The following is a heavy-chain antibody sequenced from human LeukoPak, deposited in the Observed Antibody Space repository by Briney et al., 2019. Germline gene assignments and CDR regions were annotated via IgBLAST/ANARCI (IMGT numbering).Heavy chain of an antibody. V-gene: IGHV3-23*01. CDR1: GFILSSYA. J-gene: IGHJ4*02. Sequence: GGSLRLSCAASGFILSSYAMTWVRQAPGKGLEWVSTVGSSGTSTYYADSVKGRFTISRDNSNNTLYLQMNSLRAEDTTVYYCAKDRSSGGSCYNFWGQGTLVTVSS. CDR2: VGSSGTST. D-gene: IGHD2-15*01. CDR3: AKDRSSGGSCYNF.